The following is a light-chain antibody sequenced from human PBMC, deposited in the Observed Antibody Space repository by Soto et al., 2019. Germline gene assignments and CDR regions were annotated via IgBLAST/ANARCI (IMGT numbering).Light chain of an antibody. J-gene: IGLJ1*01. CDR3: AAWDDSLNVHYD. V-gene: IGLV1-44*01. CDR2: SNN. Sequence: QSVLTQPPSASGTPGQRVTISCSGSSSNIGSSTVNWYQQLPGTAPKLLIYSNNQRPSGVPDRFSGSKSGTSASLAISGLQSGDEADYYCAAWDDSLNVHYDFGTATKVTVL. CDR1: SSNIGSST.